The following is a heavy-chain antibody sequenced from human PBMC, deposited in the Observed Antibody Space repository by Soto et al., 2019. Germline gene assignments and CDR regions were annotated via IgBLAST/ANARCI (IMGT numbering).Heavy chain of an antibody. CDR2: IYYSGST. D-gene: IGHD3-10*01. CDR3: ARGASYYKLTWYYFDY. Sequence: QVQLQESGPGLVKPSQTLSLTCTVSGGSISSGGYYWSWIRQHPGKGLEWIGYIYYSGSTYYNPSLKSRVTIAVDTSKNQFSLKLSSVTAADTAVYYCARGASYYKLTWYYFDYWGQGTLVTVSS. CDR1: GGSISSGGYY. J-gene: IGHJ4*02. V-gene: IGHV4-31*03.